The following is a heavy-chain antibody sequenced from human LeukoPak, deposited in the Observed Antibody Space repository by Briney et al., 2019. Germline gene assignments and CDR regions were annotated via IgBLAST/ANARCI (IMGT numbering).Heavy chain of an antibody. CDR3: ARRWRSSGWYDY. CDR1: GGSFSGYY. D-gene: IGHD6-19*01. CDR2: INHSGST. Sequence: SETLSLTCPVYGGSFSGYYWSCIRQPPGKGLEWIGEINHSGSTNYNPSLKSRVTISVDTSKNQFSLKLSSVTAADTAVYYCARRWRSSGWYDYWGQGTLVTVSS. J-gene: IGHJ4*02. V-gene: IGHV4-34*01.